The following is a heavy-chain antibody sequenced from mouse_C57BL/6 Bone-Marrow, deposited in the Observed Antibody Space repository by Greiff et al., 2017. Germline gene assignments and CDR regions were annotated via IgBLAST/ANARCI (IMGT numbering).Heavy chain of an antibody. Sequence: EVKLVESGGGLVQSGRSLRLSCATSGFTFSDFYMEWVRQAPGKGLEWIAASRNKANDYTTEYSASVKGRFIVSRDTSQSILYLQMNALRAEDTAIYYCARDPYYYGSGAMDYWGQGTSVTVSS. CDR2: SRNKANDYTT. CDR1: GFTFSDFY. D-gene: IGHD1-1*01. V-gene: IGHV7-1*01. CDR3: ARDPYYYGSGAMDY. J-gene: IGHJ4*01.